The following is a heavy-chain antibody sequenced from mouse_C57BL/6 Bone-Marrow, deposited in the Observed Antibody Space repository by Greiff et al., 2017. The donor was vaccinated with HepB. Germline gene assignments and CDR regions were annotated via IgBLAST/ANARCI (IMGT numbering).Heavy chain of an antibody. CDR1: GFTFSDYY. D-gene: IGHD3-2*02. Sequence: DVHLVESGGGLVQPGGSLKLSCAASGFTFSDYYMYWVRQTPEKRLEWVAYISNGGGSTYYPDTVKGRFTISRDNAKNTLYLQMSRLKSEDTAMYYCARDSSGYFDYWGQGTTLTVSS. V-gene: IGHV5-12*01. CDR2: ISNGGGST. J-gene: IGHJ2*01. CDR3: ARDSSGYFDY.